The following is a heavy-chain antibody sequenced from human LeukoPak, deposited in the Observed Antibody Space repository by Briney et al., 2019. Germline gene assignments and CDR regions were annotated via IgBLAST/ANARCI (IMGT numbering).Heavy chain of an antibody. CDR3: AKDSTDTTVPFYMDV. CDR2: ISWDGGST. D-gene: IGHD1-1*01. J-gene: IGHJ6*03. Sequence: QPGGSLRLSCAASGFTFDDYTIHWVRQAPGKGLEWVSLISWDGGSTYYADSVKGRFTISRDNSKNSLYLQMNSLRTEDTALYYCAKDSTDTTVPFYMDVWGKGTTVTVSS. CDR1: GFTFDDYT. V-gene: IGHV3-43*01.